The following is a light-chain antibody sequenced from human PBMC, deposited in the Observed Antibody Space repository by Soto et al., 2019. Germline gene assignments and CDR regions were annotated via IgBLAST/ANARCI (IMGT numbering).Light chain of an antibody. J-gene: IGKJ4*01. CDR2: DAS. V-gene: IGKV1-13*02. CDR1: QGISSA. CDR3: QQFNSYPLT. Sequence: AIQLTQSPSSLSASVGDRVTITCRASQGISSALAWYQQKPRKAPKLLIYDASSLESGFPSRFSGSGSGTDFTLTISSLQPEDFATYYCQQFNSYPLTFGGGTKVDIK.